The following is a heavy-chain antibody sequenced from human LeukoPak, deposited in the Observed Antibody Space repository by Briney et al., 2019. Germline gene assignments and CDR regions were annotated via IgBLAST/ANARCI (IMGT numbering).Heavy chain of an antibody. Sequence: KASQTLSLTCTVSGFSISSGGYYWRWIRQHPGKGLEWIGYIYYSGSTYYNPSLKSRVTISVDTSKNQFSLKLSSVTAADTAVYYCARGGESLRLGELSPFAAFDIWGQGTMVTVSS. CDR3: ARGGESLRLGELSPFAAFDI. D-gene: IGHD3-16*02. J-gene: IGHJ3*02. CDR2: IYYSGST. CDR1: GFSISSGGYY. V-gene: IGHV4-31*03.